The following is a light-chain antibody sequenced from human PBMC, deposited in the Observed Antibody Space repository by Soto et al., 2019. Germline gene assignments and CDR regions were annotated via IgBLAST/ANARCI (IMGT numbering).Light chain of an antibody. J-gene: IGKJ1*01. CDR1: QNIDKW. V-gene: IGKV1-5*03. CDR3: QQYQSFPWT. Sequence: DIQMTQSPSTLSASAGDRVTITCRASQNIDKWLAWYQQRPGKAPKLLIYMASALDSGVPSRFSGSGSGTEFTFTISSLQPDDFATYYCQQYQSFPWTFGRGTKVEIK. CDR2: MAS.